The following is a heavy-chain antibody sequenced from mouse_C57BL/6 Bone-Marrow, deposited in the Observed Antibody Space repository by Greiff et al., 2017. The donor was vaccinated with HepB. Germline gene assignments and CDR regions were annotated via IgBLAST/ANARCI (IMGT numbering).Heavy chain of an antibody. CDR1: DSEVFPIAY. CDR2: ILPSIGRT. J-gene: IGHJ3*01. V-gene: IGHV15-2*01. D-gene: IGHD2-2*01. CDR3: ARRDGYGWFAY. Sequence: QVQLKESGSELRSPGSSVKLSCKDFDSEVFPIAYMSWVRQKPGHGFEWIGGILPSIGRTIYGEKFEDKATLDADTLSNTAYLELNSLTSEDSAIYYCARRDGYGWFAYWGQGTLVTVSA.